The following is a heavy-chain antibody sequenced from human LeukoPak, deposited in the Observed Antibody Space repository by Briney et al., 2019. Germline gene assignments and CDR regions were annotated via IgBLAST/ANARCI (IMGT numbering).Heavy chain of an antibody. Sequence: SETLSLTCTVSGGSISSSTYYWGCVRQPPGKGLEWIASIYYSGSTYYNPSLQSRVTISVDTSRNQFSLKLSSVTAADTAVYYCARHYFESSGFYQPPGYWGQGTLVTVSS. CDR3: ARHYFESSGFYQPPGY. J-gene: IGHJ4*02. V-gene: IGHV4-39*01. CDR1: GGSISSSTYY. CDR2: IYYSGST. D-gene: IGHD3-22*01.